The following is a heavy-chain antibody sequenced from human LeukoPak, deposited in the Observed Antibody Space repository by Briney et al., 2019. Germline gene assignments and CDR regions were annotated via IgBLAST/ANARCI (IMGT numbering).Heavy chain of an antibody. CDR1: GNTLTEFS. D-gene: IGHD3/OR15-3a*01. Sequence: ASVKVSCKLSGNTLTEFSMHWVRQAPGKGLEWMGGFDPEDGKTIYAQKFQGRVTMTEDTSTDTAYMELSSLRSEDTAVYYCATAGDAIDSVMIWDFWGQGTLVTVSS. V-gene: IGHV1-24*01. CDR2: FDPEDGKT. J-gene: IGHJ4*02. CDR3: ATAGDAIDSVMIWDF.